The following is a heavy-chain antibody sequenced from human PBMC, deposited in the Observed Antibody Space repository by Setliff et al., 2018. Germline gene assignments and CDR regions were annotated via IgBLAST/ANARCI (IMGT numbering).Heavy chain of an antibody. Sequence: GASVKVSCKASGYTFTRYYMHWVRQAPGQGLEWMGWINAGNGNTKYSQKFQGRVTITRDTSASTAYMELSSLRSEDTAVYYCAREGGWNGIILYYFDYWGQGTLVTVSS. CDR1: GYTFTRYY. V-gene: IGHV1-3*01. J-gene: IGHJ4*02. D-gene: IGHD1-1*01. CDR2: INAGNGNT. CDR3: AREGGWNGIILYYFDY.